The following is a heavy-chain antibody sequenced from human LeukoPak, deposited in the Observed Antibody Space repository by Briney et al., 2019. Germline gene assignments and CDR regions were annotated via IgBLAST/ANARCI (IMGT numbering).Heavy chain of an antibody. D-gene: IGHD3-10*01. CDR2: INHSGST. CDR1: GGSFSGYY. J-gene: IGHJ4*02. CDR3: ARLYGSGSYPHYFDY. Sequence: PSETLSLTCAVYGGSFSGYYWSWIRQPPGKGLEWIGEINHSGSTNYNPSLKSRVTISVDTSKNQFSLKLSSVTAADTAVYYCARLYGSGSYPHYFDYWGQGTLVTVSS. V-gene: IGHV4-34*01.